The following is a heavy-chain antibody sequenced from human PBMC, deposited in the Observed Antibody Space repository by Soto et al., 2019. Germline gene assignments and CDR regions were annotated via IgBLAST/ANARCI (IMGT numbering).Heavy chain of an antibody. CDR3: ARARFLVVPAASPSYYYYYMDV. CDR1: GDSVSSNSAA. Sequence: SPTLSLTCAISGDSVSSNSAAWNWIRQSPSRGLEWLGRTYYRSKWYNDYAVSVKSRITINPDTSKNQFSLQLNSVTPEDTAVYYCARARFLVVPAASPSYYYYYMDVWGKGTTVTVSS. D-gene: IGHD2-2*01. J-gene: IGHJ6*03. CDR2: TYYRSKWYN. V-gene: IGHV6-1*01.